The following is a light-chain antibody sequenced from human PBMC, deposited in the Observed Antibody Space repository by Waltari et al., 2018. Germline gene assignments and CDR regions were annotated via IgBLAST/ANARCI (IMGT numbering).Light chain of an antibody. CDR1: QSVLYSSNNKNY. J-gene: IGKJ1*01. V-gene: IGKV4-1*01. Sequence: DIVMTQSPDSLAVSLGERATINFKSSQSVLYSSNNKNYLAWYQQKPGQPPKLLVYWASTRESGVPDRFSGSGSGTDFTLTISSLQAEDVAVYYCQQYYRTPQTFGQGTKVEIK. CDR2: WAS. CDR3: QQYYRTPQT.